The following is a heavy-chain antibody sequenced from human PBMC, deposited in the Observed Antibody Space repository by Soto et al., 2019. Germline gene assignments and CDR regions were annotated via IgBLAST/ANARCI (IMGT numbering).Heavy chain of an antibody. CDR1: GFTFSSYW. CDR2: IKQDGSEK. CDR3: ASDPIIVATRRDVYYYSGMDV. J-gene: IGHJ6*02. V-gene: IGHV3-7*01. D-gene: IGHD5-12*01. Sequence: EVQLVESGGGLVQPGGSLRLSCAASGFTFSSYWMSWVRQAPGKGLEWVANIKQDGSEKYYVDSVKGRFTISRDNAKNSLYLQMNSLRAEDPAVYYCASDPIIVATRRDVYYYSGMDVWGQGTTVTVSS.